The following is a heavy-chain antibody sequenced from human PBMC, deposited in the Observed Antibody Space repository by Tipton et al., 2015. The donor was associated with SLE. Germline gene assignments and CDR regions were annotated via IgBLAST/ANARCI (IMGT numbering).Heavy chain of an antibody. V-gene: IGHV4-39*01. CDR3: ARGNVRYYYDSSGYYWFDP. CDR2: IYYSGST. CDR1: GGSISSSSYY. J-gene: IGHJ5*02. Sequence: TLSLTCTVSGGSISSSSYYWGWIRQPPGKGLEWIGSIYYSGSTYYNPSLKSRVTISVDTSKNQFSLKLSSVTAADTAVYYCARGNVRYYYDSSGYYWFDPWGQGTLVTVSS. D-gene: IGHD3-22*01.